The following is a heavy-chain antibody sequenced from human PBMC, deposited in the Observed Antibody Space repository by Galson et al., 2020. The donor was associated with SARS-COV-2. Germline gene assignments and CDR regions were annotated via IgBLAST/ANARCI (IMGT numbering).Heavy chain of an antibody. J-gene: IGHJ4*02. D-gene: IGHD6-25*01. CDR3: AKDLKAAGASPLDY. Sequence: GESLKISCAASGFTFSSYGMHWVRQAPGKGLEWVAVISYDGSNKYYADSVKGRFTISRDNSKNTLYLQMNSLRAEDTAVYYCAKDLKAAGASPLDYWGQGTLVTVSS. CDR1: GFTFSSYG. V-gene: IGHV3-30*18. CDR2: ISYDGSNK.